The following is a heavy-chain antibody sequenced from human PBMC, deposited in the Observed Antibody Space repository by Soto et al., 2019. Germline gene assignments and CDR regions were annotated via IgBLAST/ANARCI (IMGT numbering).Heavy chain of an antibody. V-gene: IGHV1-2*02. CDR1: GYTFTVYY. J-gene: IGHJ4*02. D-gene: IGHD1-26*01. CDR2: INPKSGGT. Sequence: QVQLVQSGAEVKKPGASVNVSCKASGYTFTVYYMHWVRQAPGQGLEWMGWINPKSGGTMYPQKFKGRFTMPWDTSISTAYMALTRLRSDDTAVYXXXRDLAKGGGSAGFDYWGQGTLFTVSS. CDR3: XRDLAKGGGSAGFDY.